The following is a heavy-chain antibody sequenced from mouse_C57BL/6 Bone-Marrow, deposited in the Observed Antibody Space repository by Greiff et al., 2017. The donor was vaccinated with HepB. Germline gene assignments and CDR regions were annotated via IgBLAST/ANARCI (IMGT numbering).Heavy chain of an antibody. CDR3: ARSCTVGYYEFAY. J-gene: IGHJ3*01. CDR2: IYPGSGST. Sequence: QVQLQQPGAELVKPGASVKMSCKASGYTFTSYWITWVKQRPGQGLEWIGDIYPGSGSTNYNEKFKSKATLTVDTSSSTAYMQLSSLTSEDSAVYYGARSCTVGYYEFAYWGQGTLVTVSA. D-gene: IGHD2-3*01. CDR1: GYTFTSYW. V-gene: IGHV1-55*01.